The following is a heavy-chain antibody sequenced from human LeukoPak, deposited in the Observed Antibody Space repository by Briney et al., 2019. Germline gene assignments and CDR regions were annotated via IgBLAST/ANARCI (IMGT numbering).Heavy chain of an antibody. CDR1: GFPFSSYW. J-gene: IGHJ4*02. Sequence: GGSLRLSRAASGFPFSSYWMSWVRQAPGKGLEGVANKKQDGSEKYYVDSVKGRFTISRDNAKNSLYLQMNSLRAEDTAVYYCARDSRGAFDYWGQGTLVTVSS. V-gene: IGHV3-7*01. CDR3: ARDSRGAFDY. CDR2: KKQDGSEK. D-gene: IGHD3-10*01.